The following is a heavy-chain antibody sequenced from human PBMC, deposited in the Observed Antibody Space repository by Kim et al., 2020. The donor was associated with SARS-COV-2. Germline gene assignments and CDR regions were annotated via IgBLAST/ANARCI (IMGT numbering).Heavy chain of an antibody. J-gene: IGHJ4*02. CDR3: AREGYPSIAAPRGVDY. V-gene: IGHV4-34*01. Sequence: SPKRRVTISVDTSKTQFSLKLSSVTAADTAVYYCAREGYPSIAAPRGVDYWGQGTLVTVSS. D-gene: IGHD6-6*01.